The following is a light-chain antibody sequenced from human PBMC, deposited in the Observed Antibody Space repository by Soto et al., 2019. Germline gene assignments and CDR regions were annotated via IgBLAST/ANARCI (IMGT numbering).Light chain of an antibody. CDR2: DVT. J-gene: IGLJ2*01. Sequence: QSALTQPASVSGSPGQSITISCTGTARDIGGYQFVSWYQQHPDKAPKLIIVDVTKRPSGISSRFSASKSGTTASRTISGRLPEDEAQYYCASYSSSETPVVFGGGTKLTVL. V-gene: IGLV2-14*03. CDR1: ARDIGGYQF. CDR3: ASYSSSETPVV.